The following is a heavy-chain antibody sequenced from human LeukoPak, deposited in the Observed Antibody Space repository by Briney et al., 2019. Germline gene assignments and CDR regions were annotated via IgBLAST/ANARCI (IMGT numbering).Heavy chain of an antibody. J-gene: IGHJ4*02. Sequence: PGGSLRLSCAASGFTFSSYTMNWVRQAPGKGLDWVSSITSESAHIFYADSVKGRFTISRDNAKNSLYLQMSSPTADDTAVYYCARVRGYSRDYWGQGTLVTVSS. V-gene: IGHV3-21*01. CDR2: ITSESAHI. CDR1: GFTFSSYT. CDR3: ARVRGYSRDY. D-gene: IGHD6-13*01.